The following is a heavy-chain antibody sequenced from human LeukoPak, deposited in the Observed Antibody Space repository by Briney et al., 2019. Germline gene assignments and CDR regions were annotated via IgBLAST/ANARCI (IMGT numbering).Heavy chain of an antibody. Sequence: SETLSLTCAVYGGSFSGYYWSWIRQPPGKGLEWIGEINHSGSTNYNPSLKSRVTISVDTSKNQFSLKLSSVTAADTAVYYCARAAQSSSWYGYYYYMDVWGKGTTVTVSS. CDR3: ARAAQSSSWYGYYYYMDV. J-gene: IGHJ6*03. CDR1: GGSFSGYY. D-gene: IGHD6-13*01. CDR2: INHSGST. V-gene: IGHV4-34*01.